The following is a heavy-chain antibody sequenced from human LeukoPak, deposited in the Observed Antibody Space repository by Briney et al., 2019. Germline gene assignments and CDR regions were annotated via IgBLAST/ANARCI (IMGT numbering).Heavy chain of an antibody. J-gene: IGHJ6*03. CDR2: IYYSGST. CDR1: GGSISSYY. CDR3: ASRNTVVPAADYYYYMDV. V-gene: IGHV4-59*01. D-gene: IGHD2-2*01. Sequence: SETLSLTRTVSGGSISSYYWIWIRQPPGKGLEWIGYIYYSGSTNYNPSLKSRVSISVDTSKNQLSLKLSSVTAADTAVYYCASRNTVVPAADYYYYMDVWGKGTTVTVSS.